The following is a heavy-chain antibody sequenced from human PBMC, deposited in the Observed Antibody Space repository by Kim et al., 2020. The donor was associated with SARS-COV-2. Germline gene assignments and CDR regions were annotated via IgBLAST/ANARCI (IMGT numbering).Heavy chain of an antibody. CDR3: AGSDSSSSF. Sequence: GGSLRLSCAASGLTFSNYWMTWVRQAPGKGLEWVANIKQDGSEKNYVDSVKGRFTISRDNAKNSLYLQMNSLRAEDTAVYYCAGSDSSSSFWGQGTLVTVSS. D-gene: IGHD6-6*01. V-gene: IGHV3-7*01. CDR1: GLTFSNYW. J-gene: IGHJ4*02. CDR2: IKQDGSEK.